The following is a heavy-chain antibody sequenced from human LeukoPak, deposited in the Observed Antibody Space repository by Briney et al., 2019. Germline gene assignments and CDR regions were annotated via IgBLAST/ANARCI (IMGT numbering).Heavy chain of an antibody. D-gene: IGHD4-17*01. CDR1: GYTFARYP. V-gene: IGHV7-4-1*02. Sequence: ASEKVSCKTSGYTFARYPIHWVRQAPGRGLEWMGWINTNTGSPTYAQAFAGRFVFSLDTSVTTAYLQISSLRSADTAVYYCARVGRLDYGDYLAHWGPGNRITVSS. CDR3: ARVGRLDYGDYLAH. CDR2: INTNTGSP. J-gene: IGHJ4*02.